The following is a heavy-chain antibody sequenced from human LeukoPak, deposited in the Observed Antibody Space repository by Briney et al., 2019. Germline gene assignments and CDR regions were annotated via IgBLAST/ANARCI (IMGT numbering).Heavy chain of an antibody. CDR1: GGSISSSSYY. J-gene: IGHJ6*02. CDR2: IYYSGST. V-gene: IGHV4-39*07. CDR3: ARIMYYYDSSIPRRDYYYYGMDV. Sequence: SETLSLTCTVSGGSISSSSYYWGWIRQPPGKGLEWIGSIYYSGSTYYNPSLKSRVTISVDTSKNQFSLKLSSVTAADTAVYYCARIMYYYDSSIPRRDYYYYGMDVWGQGTTVTVSS. D-gene: IGHD3-22*01.